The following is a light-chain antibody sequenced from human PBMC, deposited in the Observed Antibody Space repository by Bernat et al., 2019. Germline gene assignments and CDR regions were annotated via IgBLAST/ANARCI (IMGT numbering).Light chain of an antibody. CDR2: DSS. V-gene: IGKV1-33*01. Sequence: DIQMTQSPSSLSASVGDRVTITCRASQDISNYLNWYHQKPGKAPKLLIYDSSYLETGVPSRFSGSASRTFFTFTITSLHPEDIGTYYCQQYDNLPFTFGGGTNVEIK. J-gene: IGKJ4*01. CDR1: QDISNY. CDR3: QQYDNLPFT.